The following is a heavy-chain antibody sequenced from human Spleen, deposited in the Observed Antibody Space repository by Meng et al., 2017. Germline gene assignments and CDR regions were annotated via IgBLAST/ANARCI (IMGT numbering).Heavy chain of an antibody. D-gene: IGHD3-22*01. CDR2: IRSSGDSK. V-gene: IGHV3-48*03. J-gene: IGHJ4*02. CDR1: GIPFSVYE. CDR3: ATFREDDSSPWYYFDY. Sequence: GGSLRLSCATSGIPFSVYEMNWVRQIPGKGLEWISYIRSSGDSKYYADSVKGRFTISRDNAKSTVYLQMNSLRAEDTAVYYCATFREDDSSPWYYFDYWGQGTLVTVSS.